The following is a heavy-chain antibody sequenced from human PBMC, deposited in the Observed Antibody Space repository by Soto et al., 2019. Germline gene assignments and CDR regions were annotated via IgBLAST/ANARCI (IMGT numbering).Heavy chain of an antibody. CDR3: AKDSAGFWTGYYSY. J-gene: IGHJ4*02. D-gene: IGHD3-3*01. CDR2: IKQDGSEK. V-gene: IGHV3-7*01. Sequence: EVQLVESGGGLVQPGGSLRLTCAAAGFIFSSYWMSWVRQTPGKGLEWRASIKQDGSEKYFVDSVKGRLTISRDNAKNSLYLQMDRLRAEDTSVYYCAKDSAGFWTGYYSYWGQGTLVTVSS. CDR1: GFIFSSYW.